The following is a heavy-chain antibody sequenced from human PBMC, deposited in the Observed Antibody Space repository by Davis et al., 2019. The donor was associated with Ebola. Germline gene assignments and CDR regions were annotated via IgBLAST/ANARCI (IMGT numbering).Heavy chain of an antibody. D-gene: IGHD2-2*01. CDR1: GFTFSGSA. Sequence: GGSLRLSCAASGFTFSGSAMHWVRQASGKGLEWVGRIRSKANSYATAYAASVKGRFTISRDNAKNSLYLQMNSLRAEDTALYYCANLNSGPVVPAAKGWNWNYGWYYGMDVWGQGTTVTVSS. CDR2: IRSKANSYAT. J-gene: IGHJ6*02. CDR3: ANLNSGPVVPAAKGWNWNYGWYYGMDV. V-gene: IGHV3-73*01.